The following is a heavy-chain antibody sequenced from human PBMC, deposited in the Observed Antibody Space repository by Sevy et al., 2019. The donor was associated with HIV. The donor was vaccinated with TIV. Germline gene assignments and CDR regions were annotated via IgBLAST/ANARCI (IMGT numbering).Heavy chain of an antibody. CDR1: GGSISSSSYY. J-gene: IGHJ4*02. D-gene: IGHD2-21*02. V-gene: IGHV4-39*01. CDR3: AALAYCGGDCYSFDY. Sequence: SETLSLTCTVSGGSISSSSYYWGWIRQPPGKGLEWIGSIYYSGRTYYNPSLKSRVTISVDTSKNQFSLKLSSVTAADTAVYYCAALAYCGGDCYSFDYWCQGTLVTVSS. CDR2: IYYSGRT.